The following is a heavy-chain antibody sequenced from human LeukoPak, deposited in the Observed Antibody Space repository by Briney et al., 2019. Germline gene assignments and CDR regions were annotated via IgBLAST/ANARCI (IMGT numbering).Heavy chain of an antibody. Sequence: SETLSLTCAGFAGSFSDYFWSWIPQPPGNGLEGIGEIDHSGATNSNPSLKSRVTMSVDTSKNQVSLTLTSVTAAVAAVYYCARMRGGGIGYSNYMDVWGKGTTVIVSS. CDR2: IDHSGAT. CDR1: AGSFSDYF. D-gene: IGHD2-15*01. CDR3: ARMRGGGIGYSNYMDV. V-gene: IGHV4-34*01. J-gene: IGHJ6*03.